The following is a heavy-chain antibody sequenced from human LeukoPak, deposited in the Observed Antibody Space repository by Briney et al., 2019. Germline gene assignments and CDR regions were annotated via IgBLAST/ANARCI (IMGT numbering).Heavy chain of an antibody. CDR1: GFFFSDHY. CDR3: TRGVVLDYDYYYYMDV. V-gene: IGHV3-11*01. Sequence: GGSLSLFCAASGFFFSDHYMSWIRQAPGGGLEWVSYISSSGSTIYFADSVKRRFTTSRDNAKNSLYLQMTSLRAEDTAVYYCTRGVVLDYDYYYYMDVWGKGTTVTVSS. D-gene: IGHD1-1*01. J-gene: IGHJ6*03. CDR2: ISSSGSTI.